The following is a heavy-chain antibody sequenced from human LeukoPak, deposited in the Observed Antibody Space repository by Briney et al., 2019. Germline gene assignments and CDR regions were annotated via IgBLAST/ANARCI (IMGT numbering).Heavy chain of an antibody. V-gene: IGHV3-11*04. CDR1: GFTFSDYY. D-gene: IGHD3-22*01. CDR3: AREYDSSGYYNRFDP. Sequence: GGSLRLSCAASGFTFSDYYMSWIRQAPGEGLEWVSYISSSGSIIYYGDSVKGRFTISRDNAKNSLYLQMNSLRAEDTAVYYCAREYDSSGYYNRFDPWGQGTLVTVSS. CDR2: ISSSGSII. J-gene: IGHJ5*02.